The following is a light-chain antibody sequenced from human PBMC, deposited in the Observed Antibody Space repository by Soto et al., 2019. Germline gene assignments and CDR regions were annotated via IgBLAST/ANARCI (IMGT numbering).Light chain of an antibody. CDR1: QSVRSNY. Sequence: EIVLTQSPGTLSLSPGERATLSCRASQSVRSNYLAWYQQKPGQAPSLLIYGASTRDTGIPDRFSGSGSGTDFTITITRLEPEDFAVYYCHQYGISPGTFGQGTKLEIK. CDR2: GAS. J-gene: IGKJ2*01. V-gene: IGKV3-20*01. CDR3: HQYGISPGT.